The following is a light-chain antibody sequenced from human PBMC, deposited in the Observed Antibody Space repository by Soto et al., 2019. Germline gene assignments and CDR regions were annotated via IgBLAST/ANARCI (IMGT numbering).Light chain of an antibody. CDR1: QSISSY. Sequence: DIQMTQSPSSLYASVGDRVTITCRASQSISSYLNWYQQKPGKAPKLLIYEASSLQSGVQTRFSGSGAGTDFTLTSSSLQPEDFATYYCQQRYSTCPFGPGPKVDI. V-gene: IGKV1-39*01. J-gene: IGKJ3*01. CDR2: EAS. CDR3: QQRYSTCP.